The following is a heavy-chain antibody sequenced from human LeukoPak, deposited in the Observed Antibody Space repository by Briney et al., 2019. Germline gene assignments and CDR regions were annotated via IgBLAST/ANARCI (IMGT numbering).Heavy chain of an antibody. D-gene: IGHD2-21*02. J-gene: IGHJ6*03. CDR3: ARINCGGDCRGYYYKYYMDV. Sequence: GSLRLSCAASGFTFSNAWMSWVRQAPGKGLEWVGRIRSKANSYATAYAASVKGRFTISRDDSKNTAYLQMNSLKTEDTAVYYCARINCGGDCRGYYYKYYMDVWGKGTTVTISS. V-gene: IGHV3-73*01. CDR2: IRSKANSYAT. CDR1: GFTFSNAW.